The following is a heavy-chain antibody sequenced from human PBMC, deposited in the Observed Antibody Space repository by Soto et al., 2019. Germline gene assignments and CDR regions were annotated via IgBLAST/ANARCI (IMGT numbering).Heavy chain of an antibody. Sequence: PSETLSLTCTVSGDSVSSGTYYWSWIRQPPGKGLEWIGYIDDSGSTNYNPSLKSRVTISVDTSKNQISLKLSSVSAADTAVYYCARRYAGNFDYWGQGTLVTVSS. CDR3: ARRYAGNFDY. D-gene: IGHD3-16*01. CDR1: GDSVSSGTYY. CDR2: IDDSGST. V-gene: IGHV4-61*01. J-gene: IGHJ4*02.